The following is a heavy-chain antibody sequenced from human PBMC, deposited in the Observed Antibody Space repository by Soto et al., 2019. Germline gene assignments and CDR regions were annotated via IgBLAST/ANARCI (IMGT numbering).Heavy chain of an antibody. D-gene: IGHD6-19*01. Sequence: HVQLQESGPGLVKPSETLALMCTDSGDSISSYYCSWIRQPPGKGLEWIGFIYYTGSTNYNPSLKSRVTISVDTSKNQLSLKLSSVTAADTAVYYCARRAGAVPGRIDFWGQGTLVTVSS. CDR3: ARRAGAVPGRIDF. CDR2: IYYTGST. J-gene: IGHJ4*02. V-gene: IGHV4-59*08. CDR1: GDSISSYY.